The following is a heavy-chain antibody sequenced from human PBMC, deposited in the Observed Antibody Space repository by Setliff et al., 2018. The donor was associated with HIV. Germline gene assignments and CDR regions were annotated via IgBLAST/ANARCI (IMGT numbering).Heavy chain of an antibody. CDR1: GGSISSGGYY. Sequence: SETLSLTCTVSGGSISSGGYYWSWIRQHPGRGLEWIGYIYYSGNTYYNPSLKSRLTISVDTSKNHCSLKLGAVTAADTAVYYCARAFCSSASCYGGGDAFDIWGQGTMVTVSS. J-gene: IGHJ3*02. CDR2: IYYSGNT. CDR3: ARAFCSSASCYGGGDAFDI. V-gene: IGHV4-31*03. D-gene: IGHD2-2*01.